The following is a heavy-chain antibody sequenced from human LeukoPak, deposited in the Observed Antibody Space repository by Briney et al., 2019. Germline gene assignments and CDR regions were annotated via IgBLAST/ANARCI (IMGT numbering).Heavy chain of an antibody. Sequence: GGSLRLSCAASGFTFSSYEMNWVRQAPGKGLEWVSYISSSGSTIYYADSVKGRFTISRDNAKNSLYLQMNSLGAEDTAGADCARDSRHSGSYYINNWSEGTLLTVSS. CDR1: GFTFSSYE. V-gene: IGHV3-48*03. J-gene: IGHJ4*02. CDR2: ISSSGSTI. D-gene: IGHD1-26*01. CDR3: ARDSRHSGSYYINN.